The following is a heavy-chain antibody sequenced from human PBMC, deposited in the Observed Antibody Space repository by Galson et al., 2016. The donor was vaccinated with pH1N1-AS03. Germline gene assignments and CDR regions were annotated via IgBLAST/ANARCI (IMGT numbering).Heavy chain of an antibody. CDR3: ARVLTPGYFHTMDV. D-gene: IGHD2/OR15-2a*01. CDR2: IYLRGST. CDR1: GDSVSGGHW. Sequence: SETLSLTCAVSGDSVSGGHWWTWVRQSPGKGLEWIGYIYLRGSTDYNPSLADRAIISADRSTNDFSLTLSSVTAADTAVYYCARVLTPGYFHTMDVWGRGTTVTVSS. V-gene: IGHV4-4*02. J-gene: IGHJ6*02.